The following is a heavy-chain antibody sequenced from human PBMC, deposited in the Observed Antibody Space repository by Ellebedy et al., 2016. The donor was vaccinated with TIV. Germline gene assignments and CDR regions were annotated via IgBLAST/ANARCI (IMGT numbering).Heavy chain of an antibody. V-gene: IGHV3-30*18. CDR1: VFTLNNYD. CDR3: TKKGVGGSPRPMDV. D-gene: IGHD2-2*01. J-gene: IGHJ6*02. CDR2: ISDDGSYK. Sequence: GESLKISCVASVFTLNNYDMHWVRQAPGKGLEWVAVISDDGSYKNYADSVKGRFTISRDNSKNTLCLQMNSLRAEDTAVYYCTKKGVGGSPRPMDVWGQGTTVTVSS.